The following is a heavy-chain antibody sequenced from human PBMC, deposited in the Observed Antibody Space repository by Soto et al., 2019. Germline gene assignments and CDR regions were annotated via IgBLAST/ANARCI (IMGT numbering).Heavy chain of an antibody. D-gene: IGHD1-26*01. CDR2: IYYSGST. J-gene: IGHJ6*02. V-gene: IGHV4-31*03. CDR3: ARARGIVGATPRSHMDV. Sequence: SETLSLTCTVSGGSISSGGYYWSWIRQHPGKGLEWIGYIYYSGSTYYNPSLKSRVTISVDTSKNQFSLKLSSVTAADTAVYYCARARGIVGATPRSHMDVWGQGTTVTVS. CDR1: GGSISSGGYY.